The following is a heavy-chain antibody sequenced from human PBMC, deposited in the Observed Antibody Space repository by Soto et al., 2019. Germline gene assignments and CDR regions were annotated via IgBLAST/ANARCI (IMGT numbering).Heavy chain of an antibody. V-gene: IGHV1-24*01. CDR3: ATQKNRYFDWLYDY. Sequence: ASVKVSCKVSGYTLTELSMHWVRQAPGKGLEWMGGFDPEDGETIYAQKFQGRVTMTEDTSTATAYMELSSLRSEDTAVYYCATQKNRYFDWLYDYWGQGTLVTVSS. J-gene: IGHJ4*02. CDR1: GYTLTELS. CDR2: FDPEDGET. D-gene: IGHD3-9*01.